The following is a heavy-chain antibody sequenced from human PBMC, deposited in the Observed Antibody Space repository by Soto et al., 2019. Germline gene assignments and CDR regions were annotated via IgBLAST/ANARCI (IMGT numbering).Heavy chain of an antibody. D-gene: IGHD2-15*01. CDR3: ARDLWWYLH. CDR1: GFTFSSQA. J-gene: IGHJ4*02. CDR2: ISGGAEGA. Sequence: EVQLLESGGGLVQPGGALRLSCAASGFTFSSQAMSWVRQAPGKGLEWLSSISGGAEGAYYADSVKGRFTISRDNSKNTLYLQMNSLRAEDTAVYYCARDLWWYLHWGQGTLFTVSS. V-gene: IGHV3-23*01.